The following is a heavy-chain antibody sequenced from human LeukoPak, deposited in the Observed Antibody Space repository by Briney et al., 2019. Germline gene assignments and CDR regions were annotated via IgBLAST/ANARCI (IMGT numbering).Heavy chain of an antibody. D-gene: IGHD3-10*01. CDR3: ARKVHHYYGSGKGIDADY. Sequence: GASVKVSCKASGYTFTSYYMHWVRQAPGQGLEWMGIVNPSGGSTSYAQKFQGRVTMTRDMSTSTVYMELRSLRSDDTAVYYCARKVHHYYGSGKGIDADYWGQGTLVTVSS. CDR2: VNPSGGST. CDR1: GYTFTSYY. V-gene: IGHV1-46*01. J-gene: IGHJ4*02.